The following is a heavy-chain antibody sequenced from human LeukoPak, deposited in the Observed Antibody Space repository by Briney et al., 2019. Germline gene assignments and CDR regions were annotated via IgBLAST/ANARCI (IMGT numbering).Heavy chain of an antibody. Sequence: ASVKVSCKASGYTITSYGISWVRQAPGQGLEWMGWISAYNGNTNYAQKFQDRVTMTTDTPTSTAYMELRSLRSDDTAVYYCARDFVDTVMVVDYWGQGTLVTVSS. J-gene: IGHJ4*02. V-gene: IGHV1-18*01. CDR3: ARDFVDTVMVVDY. D-gene: IGHD5-18*01. CDR1: GYTITSYG. CDR2: ISAYNGNT.